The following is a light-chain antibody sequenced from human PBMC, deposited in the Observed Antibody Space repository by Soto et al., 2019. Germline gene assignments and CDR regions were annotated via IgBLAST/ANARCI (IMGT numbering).Light chain of an antibody. V-gene: IGLV2-23*02. J-gene: IGLJ7*01. CDR1: RSDIGSYNS. CDR2: QVT. Sequence: QSALTQPASVSGSPGQSITISCTGTRSDIGSYNSVSWYQQHPGKAPRVMIFQVTKRPSGISDRFSGSKSGYTASLTISGLQPEDEADYFCFSYAGSSTWVFGGGTQLTVL. CDR3: FSYAGSSTWV.